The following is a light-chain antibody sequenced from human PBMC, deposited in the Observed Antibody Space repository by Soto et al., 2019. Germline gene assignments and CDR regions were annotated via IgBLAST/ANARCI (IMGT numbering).Light chain of an antibody. Sequence: QSVLTQPASVSGSPGQSITISCTGTSSDVGGYNYVSWYQQHPGKAPKLIIFDVSNRPSGVSNRFSGSKSGNTASLTISGLQAEDEGDYYCTSYRSSTTRYVFGTGTKLTVL. CDR1: SSDVGGYNY. CDR2: DVS. CDR3: TSYRSSTTRYV. J-gene: IGLJ1*01. V-gene: IGLV2-14*01.